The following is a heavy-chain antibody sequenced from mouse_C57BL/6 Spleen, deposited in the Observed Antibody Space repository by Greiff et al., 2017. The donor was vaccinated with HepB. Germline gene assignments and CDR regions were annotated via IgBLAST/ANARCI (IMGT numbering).Heavy chain of an antibody. J-gene: IGHJ3*01. CDR1: GFTFSSYA. CDR3: ARSFITTVVATAWFAY. D-gene: IGHD1-1*01. Sequence: EVQRVESGGGLVKPGGSLKLSCAASGFTFSSYAMSWVRQTPEKRLEWVATISDGGSYTYYPDNVKGRFTISRDNAKNNLYLHMSHLKSEDTAMYYCARSFITTVVATAWFAYWGQGTLVTVSA. CDR2: ISDGGSYT. V-gene: IGHV5-4*01.